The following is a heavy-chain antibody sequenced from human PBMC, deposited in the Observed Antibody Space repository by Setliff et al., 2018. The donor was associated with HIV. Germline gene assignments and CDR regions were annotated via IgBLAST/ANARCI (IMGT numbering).Heavy chain of an antibody. V-gene: IGHV3-21*01. CDR2: ISSSSSYI. Sequence: GGSLRLSCAASGFTFSTYSMNWVRQAPGKGLEWVSSISSSSSYIYYADSVKGRFTISRDNAKNSLYLQMNSLRAEDTAVYYCARGYYDSRGYYYPFDYWGQGTLVTVSS. CDR1: GFTFSTYS. J-gene: IGHJ4*02. D-gene: IGHD3-22*01. CDR3: ARGYYDSRGYYYPFDY.